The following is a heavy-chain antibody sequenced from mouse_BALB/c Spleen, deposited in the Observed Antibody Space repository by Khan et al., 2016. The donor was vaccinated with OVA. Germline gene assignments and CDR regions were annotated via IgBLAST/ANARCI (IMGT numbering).Heavy chain of an antibody. J-gene: IGHJ3*01. CDR1: GYSFTSYT. CDR2: INPSNGYT. Sequence: QVQLQQSGAELVRPGDSVKMSCKVSGYSFTSYTIYWRKKRLGEGLEWIGYINPSNGYTNYNQKFKDKATLTTDKSSTKAYLQLSSLTTEDSATYNCVRDGDCPRDNDLFAYWGQGTLVTVSA. CDR3: VRDGDCPRDNDLFAY. V-gene: IGHV1-4*01. D-gene: IGHD3-1*01.